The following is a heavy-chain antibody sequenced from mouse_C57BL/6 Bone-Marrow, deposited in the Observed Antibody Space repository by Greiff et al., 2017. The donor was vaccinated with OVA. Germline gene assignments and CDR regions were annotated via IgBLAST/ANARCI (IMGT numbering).Heavy chain of an antibody. CDR1: GYTFTSYW. J-gene: IGHJ3*01. CDR3: ARSGITTVEAWFAY. D-gene: IGHD1-1*01. Sequence: QVQLQQSGAELVKPGASVKLSCKASGYTFTSYWMHWVKQRPGQGLEWIGMIHPNSGSTNYNEKFKSKATLTVDKSSSAAYMQLSSLTSEDSAVYYGARSGITTVEAWFAYWGQGNLVTVSA. CDR2: IHPNSGST. V-gene: IGHV1-64*01.